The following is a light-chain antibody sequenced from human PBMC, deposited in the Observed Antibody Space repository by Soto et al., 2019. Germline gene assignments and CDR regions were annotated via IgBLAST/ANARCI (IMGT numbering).Light chain of an antibody. CDR2: GAS. Sequence: EKVLTQSPGTLSLSPGERATLSCRASQNVSSTYLAWYQHKFGQAPRLLIYGASNRATGIPDRVSGSGSGTDFTLTISRLEPEDFAVYYCQQYGSSPFTFGGGTKVDIK. V-gene: IGKV3-20*01. CDR3: QQYGSSPFT. J-gene: IGKJ4*01. CDR1: QNVSSTY.